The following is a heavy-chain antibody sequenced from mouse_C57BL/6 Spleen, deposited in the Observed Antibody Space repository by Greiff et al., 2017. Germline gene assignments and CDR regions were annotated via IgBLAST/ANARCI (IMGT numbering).Heavy chain of an antibody. CDR1: GFTFSSYG. CDR2: ISSGGSST. V-gene: IGHV5-6*01. Sequence: EVQLVESGGDLVKPGGSLTLSCAASGFTFSSYGMSWVRQTPDKRLEWVATISSGGSSTYYPDSVKGRFTITRDNAKNTLYLQMSSLKSEDTAMYYCARHGDYYGNDYWGQGTTLTVSS. CDR3: ARHGDYYGNDY. D-gene: IGHD1-1*01. J-gene: IGHJ2*01.